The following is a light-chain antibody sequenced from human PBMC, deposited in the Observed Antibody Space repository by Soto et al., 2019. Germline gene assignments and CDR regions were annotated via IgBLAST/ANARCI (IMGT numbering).Light chain of an antibody. CDR1: QSVSGSY. CDR3: QQYGSSPPRNT. CDR2: GAS. V-gene: IGKV3-20*01. Sequence: EIVLTQSPDTLSLSPWERATLSCRASQSVSGSYLAWYQQRPGQPPRLLIYGASSRATGIPERFSGSGSGTDFTLTISRLEPEDFAVYYCQQYGSSPPRNTFGQGTKLEIK. J-gene: IGKJ2*01.